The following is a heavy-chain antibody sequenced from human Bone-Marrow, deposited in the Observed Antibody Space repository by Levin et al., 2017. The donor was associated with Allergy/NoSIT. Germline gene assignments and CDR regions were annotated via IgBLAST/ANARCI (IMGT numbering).Heavy chain of an antibody. J-gene: IGHJ2*01. V-gene: IGHV4-59*01. D-gene: IGHD4-11*01. Sequence: SETLSLTCPVSGGSISGYYWNWIRQPPGKGLEWMGSVSESGSIDYNPSLKSRVTISVDTSRNQFSLSLTSVTPADTAVYFCASGGDYGNYVRSYWYFDLWGRGTLVTVSA. CDR1: GGSISGYY. CDR2: VSESGSI. CDR3: ASGGDYGNYVRSYWYFDL.